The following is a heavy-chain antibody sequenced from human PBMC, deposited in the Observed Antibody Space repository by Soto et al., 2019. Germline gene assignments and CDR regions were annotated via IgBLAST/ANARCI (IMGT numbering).Heavy chain of an antibody. V-gene: IGHV4-59*01. D-gene: IGHD3-22*01. CDR1: GGSISSYY. CDR2: IYYSGST. Sequence: SETLSLTCTVSGGSISSYYWSWIRQPPGKGLEWIGYIYYSGSTNYNPSLKSRVTISVDTSKNQFSLKLSSVTAADTAVYYCARGGFYDSSGLDNWFDPWGQGTLVTVSS. J-gene: IGHJ5*02. CDR3: ARGGFYDSSGLDNWFDP.